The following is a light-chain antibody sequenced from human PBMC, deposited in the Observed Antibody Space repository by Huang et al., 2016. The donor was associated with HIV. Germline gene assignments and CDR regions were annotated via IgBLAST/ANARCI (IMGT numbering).Light chain of an antibody. Sequence: EIVMTQSQATLSVSPGERATLSCRASQSVGDNLAWYQQTPGQAPRLLVYSASIRAIAIPARFSGSGSGTEFTLTISGLQSEDFAVYYCQQYNNRPLTFGGGTKVEI. J-gene: IGKJ4*01. CDR3: QQYNNRPLT. CDR2: SAS. CDR1: QSVGDN. V-gene: IGKV3-15*01.